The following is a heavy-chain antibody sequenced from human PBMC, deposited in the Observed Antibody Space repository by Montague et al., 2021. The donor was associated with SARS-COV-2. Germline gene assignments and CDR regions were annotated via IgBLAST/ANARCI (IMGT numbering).Heavy chain of an antibody. J-gene: IGHJ6*02. CDR3: ASEMATIEYYYYGMDV. V-gene: IGHV3-48*03. D-gene: IGHD5-24*01. CDR2: ISSSGSTI. Sequence: SLRLSCAASGFTFSSYEMNWVRQAPGKGLEWVSYISSSGSTIYYADSVKGRFTISGDNAKNSLYLQMNSLRAEDTAVYYCASEMATIEYYYYGMDVWGQGTTVTVSS. CDR1: GFTFSSYE.